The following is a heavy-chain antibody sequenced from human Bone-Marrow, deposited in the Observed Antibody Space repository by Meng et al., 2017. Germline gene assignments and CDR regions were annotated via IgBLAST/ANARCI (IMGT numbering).Heavy chain of an antibody. D-gene: IGHD3-3*01. CDR2: IYHDGST. Sequence: QVRRQEAGPGLGKPSGTLSLTCAVSGASISSSHWWGWVRQPPGKGLEWIGEIYHDGSTNYTPSLKSRVTISVDKSKNQFSLKLSSVTAADTAVYYCARAAYDIWSGYAPWGQGSLVTVSS. V-gene: IGHV4-4*02. CDR1: GASISSSHW. J-gene: IGHJ5*02. CDR3: ARAAYDIWSGYAP.